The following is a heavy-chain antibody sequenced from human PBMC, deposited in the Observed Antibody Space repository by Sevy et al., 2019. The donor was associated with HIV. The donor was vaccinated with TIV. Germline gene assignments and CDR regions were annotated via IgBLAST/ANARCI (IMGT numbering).Heavy chain of an antibody. Sequence: GGSLRLSCAASGFTFSDAWMSWVRQAPGKGLEWVGRIKRKADGGTTDYAAPVNGRFTISRADSKNTLYLQINSLKTEDTAVYYCTTDRYDFGSGSAPSATDIWGQGTMVTVSS. CDR3: TTDRYDFGSGSAPSATDI. CDR1: GFTFSDAW. CDR2: IKRKADGGTT. J-gene: IGHJ3*02. D-gene: IGHD3-10*01. V-gene: IGHV3-15*01.